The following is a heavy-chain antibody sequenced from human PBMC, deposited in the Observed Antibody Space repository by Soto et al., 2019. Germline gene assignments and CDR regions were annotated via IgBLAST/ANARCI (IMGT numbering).Heavy chain of an antibody. Sequence: GGSLRLSCVASGFTFSSYSMNWVRQAPGKGLEWVSSISSSSSYIYYADSVKGRFTISRDNAKNSLYLQMNSLRAEDTAVYYCARASYYYYGMDVWGQGTTVTVSS. CDR2: ISSSSSYI. CDR1: GFTFSSYS. V-gene: IGHV3-21*01. CDR3: ARASYYYYGMDV. J-gene: IGHJ6*02.